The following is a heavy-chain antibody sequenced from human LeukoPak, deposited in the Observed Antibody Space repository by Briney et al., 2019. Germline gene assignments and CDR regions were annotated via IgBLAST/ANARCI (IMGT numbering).Heavy chain of an antibody. J-gene: IGHJ4*02. Sequence: PGGTLRLSCAASGFTFSSYGMSWVRQAPGKGLEWVGRIKSKTDGGTTDYAAPVKGRFTISRDDSKNTLYLQMNSLKTEDTAVYYCTIRPGSYDNWGQGTLVTVSS. D-gene: IGHD3-10*01. CDR2: IKSKTDGGTT. CDR3: TIRPGSYDN. CDR1: GFTFSSYG. V-gene: IGHV3-15*01.